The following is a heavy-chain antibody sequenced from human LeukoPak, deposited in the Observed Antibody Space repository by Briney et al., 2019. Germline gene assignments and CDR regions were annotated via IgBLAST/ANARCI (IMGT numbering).Heavy chain of an antibody. CDR1: GFTFSSYA. CDR3: ARGGAPSYDRGTYYYFDY. Sequence: GGSLRLSCAASGFTFSSYAMHWVRQAPGKGLEWVAVISYDGSNKYYADSVKGRFTISRDNSKNTLYLQMNSLRAEDTAVYYCARGGAPSYDRGTYYYFDYWGQGTLVTVSS. D-gene: IGHD3-22*01. CDR2: ISYDGSNK. J-gene: IGHJ4*02. V-gene: IGHV3-30*04.